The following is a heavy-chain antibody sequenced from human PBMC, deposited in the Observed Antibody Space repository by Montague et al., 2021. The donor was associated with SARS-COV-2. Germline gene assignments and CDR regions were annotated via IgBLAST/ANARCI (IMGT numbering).Heavy chain of an antibody. Sequence: SETLSLTCAVYGGSFSGYYWSWIRQPPGEGLEWIEEINHSGSTNYNPSXXSRVTISVDTSKNQFSLKLSSVTAADTAVYYCAIPMVRGFSRAFDIWGQGTMVTVSS. CDR1: GGSFSGYY. J-gene: IGHJ3*02. V-gene: IGHV4-34*01. CDR2: INHSGST. D-gene: IGHD3-10*01. CDR3: AIPMVRGFSRAFDI.